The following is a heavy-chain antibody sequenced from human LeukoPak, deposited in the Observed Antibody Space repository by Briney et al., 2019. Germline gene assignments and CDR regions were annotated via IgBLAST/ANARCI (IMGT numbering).Heavy chain of an antibody. V-gene: IGHV3-30*04. CDR2: ISYDGSNK. D-gene: IGHD4-17*01. CDR1: GFNFSSYA. CDR3: ARDRYYGDPYYYGMDV. Sequence: SGGSLRLSCAASGFNFSSYAMHWVRQAPGKGLEWVAVISYDGSNKYYADSVKGRFTISRDNSKNTLCLQMNSLRAEDTAVYYCARDRYYGDPYYYGMDVWGQGTTVTVSS. J-gene: IGHJ6*02.